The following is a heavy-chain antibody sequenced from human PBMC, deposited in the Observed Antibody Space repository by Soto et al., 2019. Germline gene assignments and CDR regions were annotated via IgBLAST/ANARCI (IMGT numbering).Heavy chain of an antibody. Sequence: GASVKVSFKASGYTFTSYGISWVRQAPGQGLEWMGCIRAYNGNTNYAQKLQGRVTMTTDTSTSTAYMELRSLRSDDTAAYYCARCIAADGPVGNFDYWGQGTLVTVSS. CDR3: ARCIAADGPVGNFDY. J-gene: IGHJ4*02. D-gene: IGHD6-13*01. CDR1: GYTFTSYG. V-gene: IGHV1-18*04. CDR2: IRAYNGNT.